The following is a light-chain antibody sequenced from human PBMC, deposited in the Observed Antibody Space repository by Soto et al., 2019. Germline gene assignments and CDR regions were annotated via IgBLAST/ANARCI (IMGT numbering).Light chain of an antibody. J-gene: IGKJ4*01. CDR1: QSLLHSNGHNC. CDR3: MQTLHSPPT. Sequence: DSVMTQSPIFLSVTPGEPASISCRSGQSLLHSNGHNCLDWYLLKPGQSPQLLIYFGSNRASGVPDRFSGSGSGTDFTLKINRVAAEDVGVYYCMQTLHSPPTFGGGTKVEIK. CDR2: FGS. V-gene: IGKV2-28*01.